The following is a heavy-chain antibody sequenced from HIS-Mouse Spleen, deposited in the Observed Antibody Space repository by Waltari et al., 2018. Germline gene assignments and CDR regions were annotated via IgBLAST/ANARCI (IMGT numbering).Heavy chain of an antibody. CDR1: GGSISSSSYY. J-gene: IGHJ2*01. V-gene: IGHV4-39*07. CDR3: AREIPYSSSWYDWYFDL. CDR2: SYYSGST. Sequence: QLQLQESGPGLVKPSETLSLTCTVSGGSISSSSYYWGWSRPPPGKGLEWIGSSYYSGSTYYNPSLKSRVTISVDTSKNQFSLKLSSVTAADTAVYYCAREIPYSSSWYDWYFDLWGRGTLVTVSS. D-gene: IGHD6-13*01.